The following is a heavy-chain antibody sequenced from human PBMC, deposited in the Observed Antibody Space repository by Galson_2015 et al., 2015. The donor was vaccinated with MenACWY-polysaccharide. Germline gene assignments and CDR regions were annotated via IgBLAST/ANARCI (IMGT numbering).Heavy chain of an antibody. V-gene: IGHV3-23*01. D-gene: IGHD6-19*01. CDR2: ISGSGGTT. CDR1: GFTFSSYA. Sequence: SLRLSCAVSGFTFSSYAMTWVRQAPGKGLEWVSSISGSGGTTNYADSVKGRFTISRDNSKNTLYLQMNSLRAEDTAIYYCAKVKNTGWVFDYWGQGTLVTVSS. CDR3: AKVKNTGWVFDY. J-gene: IGHJ4*02.